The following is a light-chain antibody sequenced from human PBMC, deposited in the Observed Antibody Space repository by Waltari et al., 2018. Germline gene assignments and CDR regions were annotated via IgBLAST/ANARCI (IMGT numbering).Light chain of an antibody. CDR1: SPNIRNNY. CDR3: GTWDSSLSGAV. Sequence: QSVLTQPPSVSAAPGQRVTIPCSGGSPNIRNNYVTWYRQFPGTAPKLLIYENSERPSGIPGRFSGSKSGTSATLDITGLQAGDEADYYCGTWDSSLSGAVFGGGTHLTVL. V-gene: IGLV1-51*02. CDR2: ENS. J-gene: IGLJ7*01.